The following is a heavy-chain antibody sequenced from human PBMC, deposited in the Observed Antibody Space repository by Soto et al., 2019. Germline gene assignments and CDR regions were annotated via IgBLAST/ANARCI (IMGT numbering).Heavy chain of an antibody. D-gene: IGHD3-22*01. CDR3: ARVRYYERTFDY. Sequence: EVQVVDSGGGLVQPGGSLRLSCAASGFIFTNYWMSWVRQAPGKGLEWVAIIKYDGNEKYYVDPVKGRFTISRDNAKNSVYLQMSSLRAEDTAVYYCARVRYYERTFDYWGQGTLVTVSS. CDR1: GFIFTNYW. CDR2: IKYDGNEK. J-gene: IGHJ4*02. V-gene: IGHV3-7*05.